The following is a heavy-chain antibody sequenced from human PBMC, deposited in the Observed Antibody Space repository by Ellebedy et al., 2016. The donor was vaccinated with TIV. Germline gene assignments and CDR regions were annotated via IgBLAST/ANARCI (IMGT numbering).Heavy chain of an antibody. D-gene: IGHD3-10*01. V-gene: IGHV3-7*01. CDR1: GFSFRSYW. CDR3: ATDGSYGDYRSPAHAFVF. Sequence: GESLKISCAASGFSFRSYWMSWLRQAPGKGLEWVANINQVGSEAYYVDSVKGRFTISRDNAKNSLFLQMNSLRAEDTAVYYCATDGSYGDYRSPAHAFVFWGQGTMVSVAS. CDR2: INQVGSEA. J-gene: IGHJ3*01.